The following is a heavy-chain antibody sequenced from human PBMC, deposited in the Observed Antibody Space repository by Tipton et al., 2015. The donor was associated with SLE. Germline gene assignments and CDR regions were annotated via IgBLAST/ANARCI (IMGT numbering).Heavy chain of an antibody. CDR1: GASINANY. J-gene: IGHJ4*02. CDR3: ARGSVVADDF. CDR2: LYTSGTP. Sequence: TLSLTCTVSGASINANYWTWIRQPPGKGLEWLGYLYTSGTPKNNPSLQSRVTIAVDTSKNQLSLTLTSVTAAATAVYYCARGSVVADDFWGQGTLVTVSS. V-gene: IGHV4-59*01. D-gene: IGHD2-15*01.